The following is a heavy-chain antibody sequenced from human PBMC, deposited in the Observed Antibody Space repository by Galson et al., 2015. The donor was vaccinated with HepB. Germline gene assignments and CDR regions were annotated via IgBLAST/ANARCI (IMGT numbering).Heavy chain of an antibody. J-gene: IGHJ5*02. CDR1: GFTFSSYS. Sequence: SLRLSCAASGFTFSSYSMNWVRQAPGKGLERVSSISSSSSYIYYADSVKGRFTISRDNAKNSLYLQMNSLRAEDTAVYYCARRIAVAGIRWGDATNWFDPWGQGTLVTVSS. CDR2: ISSSSSYI. CDR3: ARRIAVAGIRWGDATNWFDP. D-gene: IGHD6-19*01. V-gene: IGHV3-21*01.